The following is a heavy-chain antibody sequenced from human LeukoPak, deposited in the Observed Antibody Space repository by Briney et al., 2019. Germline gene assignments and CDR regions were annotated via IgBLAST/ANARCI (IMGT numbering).Heavy chain of an antibody. V-gene: IGHV4-59*01. CDR1: GGSISGYY. CDR3: ARAHPGSWFDP. Sequence: SETLSLTCTVSGGSISGYYWSWIRQPPGKGLEWIGYIYYSGSTNYNPSLKSRVTISVDTSKNQFSLKLSSVTAADTAVYYCARAHPGSWFDPWGQGTLVTVSS. CDR2: IYYSGST. J-gene: IGHJ5*02. D-gene: IGHD3-10*01.